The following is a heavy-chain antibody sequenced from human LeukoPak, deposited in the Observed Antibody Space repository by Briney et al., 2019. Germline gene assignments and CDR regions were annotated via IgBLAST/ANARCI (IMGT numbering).Heavy chain of an antibody. CDR1: GFVFNSYE. D-gene: IGHD5-24*01. J-gene: IGHJ4*02. CDR3: ARSLAPTKPFDF. CDR2: ITGRGNTI. V-gene: IGHV3-48*03. Sequence: GGSLRLSCAASGFVFNSYEMSWVRQAPGKGLQWLSYITGRGNTIYYADSVRGRFTISRDNAKLSLYLQMNTLRAEDTAIYYCARSLAPTKPFDFWGKGTPVTVSS.